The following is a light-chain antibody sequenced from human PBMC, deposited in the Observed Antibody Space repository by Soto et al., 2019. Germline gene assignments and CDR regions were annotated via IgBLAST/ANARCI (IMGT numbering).Light chain of an antibody. CDR3: QQYNSYRRT. CDR2: KAS. J-gene: IGKJ1*01. V-gene: IGKV1-5*03. Sequence: DIQMTQSPSTLSASVGDRVTITCRASHSISSWLAWYQQKPGKAPKLLIYKASSLESGVTSRFSGSGSGTEFTLTISSLQPDDFATYYCQQYNSYRRTFGQGTKVEIK. CDR1: HSISSW.